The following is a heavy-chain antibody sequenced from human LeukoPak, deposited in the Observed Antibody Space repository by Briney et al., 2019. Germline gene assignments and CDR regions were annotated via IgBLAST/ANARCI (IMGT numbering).Heavy chain of an antibody. V-gene: IGHV4-30-2*02. CDR1: GGSISSGGYS. D-gene: IGHD6-13*01. J-gene: IGHJ4*02. CDR2: IYHSGST. CDR3: AGYSSSWSY. Sequence: ASQTLSLTCAVSGGSISSGGYSWSWIRQPPGKGLEWIGYIYHSGSTYYNPSLKSRITISVDRSKNQFSLKLSSVTAADTAVYYCAGYSSSWSYWGQGTLVTVSS.